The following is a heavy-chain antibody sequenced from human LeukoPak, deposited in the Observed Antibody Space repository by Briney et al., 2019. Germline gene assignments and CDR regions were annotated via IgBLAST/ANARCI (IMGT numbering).Heavy chain of an antibody. J-gene: IGHJ3*02. V-gene: IGHV3-30*02. Sequence: SGGSLRLSCAASGFSFSNYGMHWVRQAPGKGPEWVAFIQSDGGNEYYADSVKGRFTISRDNSKNTLYLQLNSLRAEDTAVYYCAHPFCSSTTCMWGQGTMVTVSS. D-gene: IGHD2-2*01. CDR2: IQSDGGNE. CDR1: GFSFSNYG. CDR3: AHPFCSSTTCM.